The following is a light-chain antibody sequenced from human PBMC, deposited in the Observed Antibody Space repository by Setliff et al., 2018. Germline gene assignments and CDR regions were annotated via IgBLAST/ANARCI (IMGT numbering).Light chain of an antibody. Sequence: QSALTQPPSASGTPGQRVTISCSGSSSNIGSNTVNWYQQLPGTAHKLLIYRNNQRPSGVPDRFSGSKSGTSASLAISGLQSEDEADYYCAAWDDSLNGLYVFGTGTKVTVL. CDR3: AAWDDSLNGLYV. CDR1: SSNIGSNT. J-gene: IGLJ1*01. V-gene: IGLV1-44*01. CDR2: RNN.